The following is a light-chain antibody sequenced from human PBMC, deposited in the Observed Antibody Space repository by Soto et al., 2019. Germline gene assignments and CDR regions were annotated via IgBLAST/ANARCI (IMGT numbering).Light chain of an antibody. Sequence: AIQMTQSPSSLSASVGDRVTITCRASQGIRNDLGWYQQKPGKAPKLLISAASTLQSGVPLRFSGSGSGTDFTLTISSLQPEDFATYYCLQDYNYPWTFGQGTKVEIK. CDR3: LQDYNYPWT. CDR2: AAS. V-gene: IGKV1-6*01. J-gene: IGKJ1*01. CDR1: QGIRND.